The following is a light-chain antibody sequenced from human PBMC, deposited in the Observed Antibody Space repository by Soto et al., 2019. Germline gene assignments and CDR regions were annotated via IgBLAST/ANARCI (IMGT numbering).Light chain of an antibody. Sequence: QAVVTQPPSASGTPGQRVTISCSGSSSNIGSNYVYWYQQLPGTAPKLLIYRNNQRPSGVPDRFSGSKSGTSASLAISGLRSEDEADYYSAAWDDSLSGPVFGGGTKLTVL. V-gene: IGLV1-47*01. CDR2: RNN. J-gene: IGLJ2*01. CDR1: SSNIGSNY. CDR3: AAWDDSLSGPV.